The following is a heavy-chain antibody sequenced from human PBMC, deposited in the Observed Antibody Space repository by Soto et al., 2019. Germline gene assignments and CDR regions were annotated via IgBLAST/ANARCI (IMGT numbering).Heavy chain of an antibody. Sequence: ASVEVSCKVSGYTLTELSMHWVRQAPGKGLELMGGFDPEDGETIYAQKFQGRVTMTEDTSTDTAYMELSSLRSEDTAVYYCATAGCSSTSCYNGYYYYGMDVWGQGTTVTVSS. V-gene: IGHV1-24*01. D-gene: IGHD2-2*02. CDR2: FDPEDGET. CDR3: ATAGCSSTSCYNGYYYYGMDV. J-gene: IGHJ6*02. CDR1: GYTLTELS.